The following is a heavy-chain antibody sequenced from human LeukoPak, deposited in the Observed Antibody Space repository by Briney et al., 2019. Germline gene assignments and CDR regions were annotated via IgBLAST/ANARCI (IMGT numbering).Heavy chain of an antibody. Sequence: GGSLRLSCAASGFPFATYAMSWVRQAPGKGLEWVSSISTNSHYIYYADSVKGRFTISRDNAKNSLYLQMHSLRAEDTAVYYCARGYYFDYWGQGTLVTVSS. J-gene: IGHJ4*02. CDR3: ARGYYFDY. CDR2: ISTNSHYI. CDR1: GFPFATYA. V-gene: IGHV3-21*01.